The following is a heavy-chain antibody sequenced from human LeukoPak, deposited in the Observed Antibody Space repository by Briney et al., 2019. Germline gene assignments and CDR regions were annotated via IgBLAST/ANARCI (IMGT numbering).Heavy chain of an antibody. D-gene: IGHD2-8*01. Sequence: ASVKASCKXSGYTLTSYYLHWVRQAPGQGLEWLGWINLNGGGTLSAQKFQGRVTMTRDASISTAYMELSGLRSDDTAVYYCATRCTNGVCYKAYYMDVWGKGTTVTVSS. V-gene: IGHV1-2*02. J-gene: IGHJ6*03. CDR1: GYTLTSYY. CDR2: INLNGGGT. CDR3: ATRCTNGVCYKAYYMDV.